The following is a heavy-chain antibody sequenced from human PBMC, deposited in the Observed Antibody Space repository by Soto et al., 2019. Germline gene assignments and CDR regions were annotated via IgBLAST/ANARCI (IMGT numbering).Heavy chain of an antibody. CDR3: ARATGGLYYFDH. D-gene: IGHD4-17*01. CDR2: ISSSGISISYI. V-gene: IGHV3-21*05. J-gene: IGHJ4*02. Sequence: GALRLSCAASGFAFSSHSMYWVRQAPGKGLEWVSYISSSGISISYIYYADSVKGRFTISRDNAQNLVYLQMDSLGAEDTAVYYCARATGGLYYFDHWGQGTQVTVSS. CDR1: GFAFSSHS.